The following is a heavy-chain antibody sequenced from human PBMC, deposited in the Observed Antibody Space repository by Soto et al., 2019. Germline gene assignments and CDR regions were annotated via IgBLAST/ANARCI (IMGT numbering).Heavy chain of an antibody. J-gene: IGHJ6*02. V-gene: IGHV4-34*01. CDR2: INYSGNT. D-gene: IGHD1-1*01. Sequence: QVQLQQWGAGLLKPSETLSLTCAVYGESLSGYYGNWIRQSPGKGLEWIVEINYSGNTNYNPSLKSRVTISIDTSKNQFSFNMSSVTAADTAVYYCARTRNLDVWGQGTTVIVSS. CDR1: GESLSGYY. CDR3: ARTRNLDV.